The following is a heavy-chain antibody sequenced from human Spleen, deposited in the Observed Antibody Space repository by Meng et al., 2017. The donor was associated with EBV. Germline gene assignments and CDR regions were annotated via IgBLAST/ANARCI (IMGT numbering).Heavy chain of an antibody. CDR2: IWYDGSNE. D-gene: IGHD3-3*01. CDR3: TRGRFLHDY. J-gene: IGHJ4*02. Sequence: QVQLVESGGGVVQPGRSLRLSCKTSGFTFSNYDMQWVRQAPGKGLEWVAHIWYDGSNEYYADSVKGRFTVSRDISNNTLYLQMNSLRAEDTAVYYCTRGRFLHDYWGQGTLVTVSS. CDR1: GFTFSNYD. V-gene: IGHV3-33*01.